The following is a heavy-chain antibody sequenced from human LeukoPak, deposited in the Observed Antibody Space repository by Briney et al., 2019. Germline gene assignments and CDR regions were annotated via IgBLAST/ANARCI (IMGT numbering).Heavy chain of an antibody. CDR3: ARDLEYSRSRWFDP. V-gene: IGHV4-59*01. D-gene: IGHD6-6*01. J-gene: IGHJ5*02. CDR1: GGSISSYY. CDR2: IYYSGST. Sequence: PSETLSLTCTVSGGSISSYYWSWIRQPPGKGLEWIGYIYYSGSTNYNPSLKSRVTISVDTSKNQFSLKLSSVTAADTAVYYCARDLEYSRSRWFDPWGQGTLVTVSS.